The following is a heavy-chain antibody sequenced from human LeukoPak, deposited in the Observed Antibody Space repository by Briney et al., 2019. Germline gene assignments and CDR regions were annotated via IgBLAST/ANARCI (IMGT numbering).Heavy chain of an antibody. J-gene: IGHJ4*02. CDR3: AGRQYGSPRAADH. CDR1: GGSVSSDSYY. Sequence: PSETLSLTCNVSGGSVSSDSYYWSWIPQPPGKGLEGIVYVYYTGTTNSNPSLKSRVTMSENTSKTHLSLKLSSVTAAATALYYCAGRQYGSPRAADHWRRGTVLSVSS. CDR2: VYYTGTT. V-gene: IGHV4-61*03. D-gene: IGHD2-15*01.